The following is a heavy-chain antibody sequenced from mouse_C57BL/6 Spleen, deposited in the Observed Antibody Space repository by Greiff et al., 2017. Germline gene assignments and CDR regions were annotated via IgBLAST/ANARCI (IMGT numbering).Heavy chain of an antibody. D-gene: IGHD1-1*01. Sequence: QVQLQQPGAELVKPGASVKMSCKASGYTFTSYWITWVKQRPGQGLEWIGDIYPGSGSTNYNEKFKSKATLTVDTSSSTAYMQLSSLTSEDSAVYYCARSGYDSSFYYYAMDYWGQGTSVTVSS. V-gene: IGHV1-55*01. CDR2: IYPGSGST. CDR1: GYTFTSYW. CDR3: ARSGYDSSFYYYAMDY. J-gene: IGHJ4*01.